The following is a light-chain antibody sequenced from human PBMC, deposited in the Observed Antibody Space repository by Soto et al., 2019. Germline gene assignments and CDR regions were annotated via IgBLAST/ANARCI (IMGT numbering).Light chain of an antibody. V-gene: IGKV3-20*01. CDR2: GAS. CDR3: QRYDISPFP. CDR1: QSVSSTY. J-gene: IGKJ2*01. Sequence: EIVLTQSPGTLSLSPGERATLSCRASQSVSSTYLAWYQQKPGQAPRLLIYGASSRATGIPDRFSGSESGTDVTLNISRREPEDLAVYYCQRYDISPFPFGQGTKLEIK.